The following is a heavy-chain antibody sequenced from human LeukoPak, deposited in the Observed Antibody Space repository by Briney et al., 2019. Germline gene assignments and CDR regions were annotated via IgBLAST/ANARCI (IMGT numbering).Heavy chain of an antibody. CDR2: ITGSGGRT. J-gene: IGHJ4*02. V-gene: IGHV3-23*01. CDR3: SKDREVIVPAASDY. CDR1: GFIFSNYA. D-gene: IGHD2-2*01. Sequence: GESLKISCAASGFIFSNYAMCWVRQAPGKGLEWVSGITGSGGRTYYADSVKGQFTISRDNFKNTLYLQMSSLRAEDTAVYYCSKDREVIVPAASDYWGLGILVTVSS.